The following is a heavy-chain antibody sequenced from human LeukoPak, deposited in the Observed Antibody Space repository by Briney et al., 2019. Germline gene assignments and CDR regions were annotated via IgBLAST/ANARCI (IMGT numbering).Heavy chain of an antibody. CDR1: GGTFISYA. D-gene: IGHD3-3*01. CDR2: IIPIFGTA. V-gene: IGHV1-69*06. Sequence: GASVKVSRKASGGTFISYAISWVRQAPGQGLEWMGGIIPIFGTANYAQKFQGRVTITADKSTSTAYMELSSLRSDDTAVYCCARDRDDFWSGIDYWGQGTLVTVSS. CDR3: ARDRDDFWSGIDY. J-gene: IGHJ4*02.